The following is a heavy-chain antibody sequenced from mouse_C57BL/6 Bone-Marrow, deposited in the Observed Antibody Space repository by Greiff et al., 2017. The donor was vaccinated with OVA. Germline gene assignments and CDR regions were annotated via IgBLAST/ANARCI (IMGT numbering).Heavy chain of an antibody. CDR1: GYTFTDYY. J-gene: IGHJ3*01. CDR3: ARWLPFAY. CDR2: INPYNGGT. D-gene: IGHD2-2*01. Sequence: EVKLMESGPVLVKPGASVKMSCKASGYTFTDYYMNWVKQSHGKSLEWIGVINPYNGGTSYNQKFKGKATLTVDKSSSTAYMELNSLTSEDSAVYYCARWLPFAYWGQGTLVTVSA. V-gene: IGHV1-19*01.